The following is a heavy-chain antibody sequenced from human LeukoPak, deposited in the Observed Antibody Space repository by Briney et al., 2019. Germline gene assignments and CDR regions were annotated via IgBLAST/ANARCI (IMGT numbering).Heavy chain of an antibody. V-gene: IGHV3-53*01. CDR3: SGSSRYGYFDY. J-gene: IGHJ4*02. D-gene: IGHD6-13*01. CDR1: GFNFSGKY. Sequence: GGSLRLSRVASGFNFSGKYMSWVRQAPGRGLEWVSIIDSDNNTYYGDSVKGRFIISRDNSKNTLFLQLNTLRAEDTAVYYCSGSSRYGYFDYWGQGTLVTVSS. CDR2: IDSDNNT.